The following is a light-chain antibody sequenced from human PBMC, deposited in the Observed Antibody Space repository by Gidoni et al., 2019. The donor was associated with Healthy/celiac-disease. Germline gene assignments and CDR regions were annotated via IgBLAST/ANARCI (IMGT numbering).Light chain of an antibody. CDR3: QQYYSTPLT. CDR2: WAS. V-gene: IGKV4-1*01. Sequence: DIVMTQSPDSLAVSLGERATINCKSSQSVLYSSNNKNYLAWYQQEPGQPPKLLIYWASTRDSGVPDRFSGSGSVTDFTLTISRLQAEDVAVYYCQQYYSTPLTFGGGTKVEIK. CDR1: QSVLYSSNNKNY. J-gene: IGKJ4*01.